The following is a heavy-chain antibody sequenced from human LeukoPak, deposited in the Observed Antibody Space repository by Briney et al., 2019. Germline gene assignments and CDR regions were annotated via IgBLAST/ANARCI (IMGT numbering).Heavy chain of an antibody. CDR3: ARGGDYYDSSGYYDDAFDI. J-gene: IGHJ3*02. D-gene: IGHD3-22*01. CDR1: GYTFTGYY. Sequence: ASVKVSCKASGYTFTGYYVHWVRQAPGQGLEWMGWINSKSGGTNYAQKFQGRVAMTRDTSISTAYTELSRLRSGDTAVYYCARGGDYYDSSGYYDDAFDIWGQGTMVTVSS. V-gene: IGHV1-2*02. CDR2: INSKSGGT.